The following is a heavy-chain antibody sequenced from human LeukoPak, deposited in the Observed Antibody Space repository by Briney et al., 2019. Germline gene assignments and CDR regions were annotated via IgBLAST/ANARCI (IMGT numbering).Heavy chain of an antibody. CDR1: GGSISSYY. CDR3: ARSLYSSSWYNY. Sequence: PSETLSLTCTVSGGSISSYYWSWIRQPPGKGLEWIGYIYYGGSTNYNPSLKSRVTISVDTSKNQFSLKLSSVTAADTAVYYCARSLYSSSWYNYWGQGTLVTVSS. V-gene: IGHV4-59*01. J-gene: IGHJ4*02. CDR2: IYYGGST. D-gene: IGHD6-13*01.